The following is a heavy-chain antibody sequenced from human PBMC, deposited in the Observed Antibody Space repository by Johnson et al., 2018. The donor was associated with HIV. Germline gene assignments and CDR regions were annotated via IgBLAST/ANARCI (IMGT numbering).Heavy chain of an antibody. V-gene: IGHV3-66*01. D-gene: IGHD3-22*01. CDR2: FYSGGTT. CDR3: DKYRYYYDGNGDYQCDSFDI. CDR1: GLSVSTNF. J-gene: IGHJ3*02. Sequence: VQLVESGGGVVQPGGSLRLSCAASGLSVSTNFMSWVRQPPGKGLEWVSIFYSGGTTNYADSVKGRFTISRDNSKNTLYLQMNSLRAEDTAVYYCDKYRYYYDGNGDYQCDSFDIWGQGTMVTVSS.